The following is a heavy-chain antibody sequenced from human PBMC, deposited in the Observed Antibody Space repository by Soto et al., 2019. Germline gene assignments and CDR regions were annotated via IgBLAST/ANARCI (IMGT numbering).Heavy chain of an antibody. V-gene: IGHV1-58*01. D-gene: IGHD6-19*01. CDR2: IVVGSGNT. CDR3: AARSGWYDAFDI. J-gene: IGHJ3*02. CDR1: GFTFTSSA. Sequence: QMQLVQSGPGVKKPGTSVKVSCKASGFTFTSSAVQWVRQARGQRLEWIGWIVVGSGNTNYAQKFQERVTITRDMSTSTAYMELSSLRSEDTAVYYCAARSGWYDAFDIWGQGTMVTVSS.